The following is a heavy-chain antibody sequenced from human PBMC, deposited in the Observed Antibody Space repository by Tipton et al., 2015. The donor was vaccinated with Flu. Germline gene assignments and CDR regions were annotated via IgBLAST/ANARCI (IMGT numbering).Heavy chain of an antibody. CDR2: IVCIFGIP. V-gene: IGHV1-69*01. CDR1: GGTFSSYP. Sequence: QVQLVQSGPEVKKPGSSVKVSCKASGGTFSSYPISWVRQAPGQGLEWMGGIVCIFGIPNYAQKFQGRVTMTADESTATVYMELSSLRSDDTAVYYCARQIYTSGELDYDYYYMDVWGKGTTVTVSS. J-gene: IGHJ6*03. D-gene: IGHD6-25*01. CDR3: ARQIYTSGELDYDYYYMDV.